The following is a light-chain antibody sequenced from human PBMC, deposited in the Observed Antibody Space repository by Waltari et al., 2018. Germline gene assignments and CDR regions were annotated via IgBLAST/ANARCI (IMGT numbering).Light chain of an antibody. CDR3: NSRDSSGNQLV. J-gene: IGLJ2*01. V-gene: IGLV3-19*01. CDR2: GKN. Sequence: SSELTQDPAVSVALGQTVRITCQGDSLRSYYASWYQQKPGQGPVLVIYGKNNRPSGIPYRFSGSSSGNTASLTITGAQAEDEADYYWNSRDSSGNQLVFGGGTKLTVL. CDR1: SLRSYY.